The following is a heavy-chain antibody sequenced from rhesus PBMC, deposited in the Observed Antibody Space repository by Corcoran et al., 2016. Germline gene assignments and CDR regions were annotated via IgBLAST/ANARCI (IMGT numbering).Heavy chain of an antibody. CDR2: VYGSSGST. CDR1: GYSIISNY. V-gene: IGHV4-147*01. D-gene: IGHD1-26*01. J-gene: IGHJ6*01. Sequence: QVQLQESGPGLVRPSETLSLTCAVSGYSIISNYWTWIRQPPGKGLEWIGNVYGSSGSTCYNPSPKSRVTISRDTAKNQFSLKLSSVTAADTAIYYCAATYNWNYYDGLDSWGQGVVVTVSS. CDR3: AATYNWNYYDGLDS.